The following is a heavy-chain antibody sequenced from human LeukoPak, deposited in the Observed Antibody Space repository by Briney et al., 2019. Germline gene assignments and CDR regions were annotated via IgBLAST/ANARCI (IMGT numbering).Heavy chain of an antibody. CDR1: GFTFSSYA. CDR2: LSGSGDDT. D-gene: IGHD5-24*01. V-gene: IGHV3-23*01. J-gene: IGHJ4*02. CDR3: AVQRGGDGYNTFDY. Sequence: PGGSLRLSCAASGFTFSSYAMSSVRQAPGKGLEWVSGLSGSGDDTDYADSVKGRFTVSRDNSKNTVYLQMNSLRAEDTAVYYCAVQRGGDGYNTFDYWGQGTLVTVSS.